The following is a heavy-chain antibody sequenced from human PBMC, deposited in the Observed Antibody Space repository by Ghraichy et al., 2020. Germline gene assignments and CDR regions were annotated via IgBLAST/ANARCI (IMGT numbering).Heavy chain of an antibody. CDR1: GGSISGYY. CDR2: MSYSGSA. V-gene: IGHV4-59*01. Sequence: SQTLSLTCTVSGGSISGYYWTWIRQPPGKGLEWIGYMSYSGSANYNPSLESRLTMSLDTSKNHFFLKLTSVTAADTAHYYCARVNSDLNGLDVWGQGTTVIVSS. CDR3: ARVNSDLNGLDV. D-gene: IGHD2-21*01. J-gene: IGHJ6*02.